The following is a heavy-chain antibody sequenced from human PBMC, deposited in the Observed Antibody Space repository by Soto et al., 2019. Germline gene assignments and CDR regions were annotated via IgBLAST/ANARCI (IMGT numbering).Heavy chain of an antibody. J-gene: IGHJ4*02. CDR2: ISSDANDQ. D-gene: IGHD3-22*01. V-gene: IGHV3-30*03. CDR1: GFRFNEYA. CDR3: SRGTSYPQSSGLHAAN. Sequence: AGGSLRLSCATSGFRFNEYAIYWVRQGPGQGMERVAMISSDANDQFYVDKWRCRFTVSRDNSKNTLNLQMNSLRPEDTAVYYCSRGTSYPQSSGLHAANWRPGTRVSV.